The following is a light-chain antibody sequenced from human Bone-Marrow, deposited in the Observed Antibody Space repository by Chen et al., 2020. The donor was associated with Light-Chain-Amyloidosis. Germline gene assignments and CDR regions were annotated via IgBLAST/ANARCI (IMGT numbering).Light chain of an antibody. CDR1: SGSIATNY. V-gene: IGLV6-57*01. CDR3: QSYQGSSQGV. Sequence: NFMLTQPHSVSESPGKTVIISCTRSSGSIATNYVQWYQQRPGSSPTTVIYEDDQRPSGVPDRFPGSIDGSSIPASLTISGPKTEDKADYYCQSYQGSSQGVFGGGTKVTVL. CDR2: EDD. J-gene: IGLJ3*02.